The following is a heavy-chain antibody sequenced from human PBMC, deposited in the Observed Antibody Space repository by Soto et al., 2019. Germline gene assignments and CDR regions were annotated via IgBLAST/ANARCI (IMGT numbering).Heavy chain of an antibody. J-gene: IGHJ5*02. CDR3: ARAKAPLYISSSYTFNP. Sequence: QVQLQESGPGLVKPSETLSLTCTVSGGSISSYYWSWIRQPPGKGLEWIGYIYYSGSTNYNPSLKSRVTQSVDTSKNQFYLKLSSVSAADTAVYYCARAKAPLYISSSYTFNPCGQGTLVTVSS. CDR1: GGSISSYY. CDR2: IYYSGST. D-gene: IGHD6-13*01. V-gene: IGHV4-59*08.